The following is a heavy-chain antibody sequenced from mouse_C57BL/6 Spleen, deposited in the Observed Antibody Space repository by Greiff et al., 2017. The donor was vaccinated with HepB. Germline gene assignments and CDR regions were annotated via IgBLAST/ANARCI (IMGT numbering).Heavy chain of an antibody. D-gene: IGHD1-1*01. CDR1: GYTFTSYW. Sequence: QVQLKQPGAELVKPGASVKLSCKASGYTFTSYWMHWVKQRPGQGLEWIGMIHPNSGSTNYNEKFKSKATLTVDKSSSTAYMQLSSLTSEDSAVYYCARSHYYGSSYGYAMDYWGQGTSVTVSS. CDR2: IHPNSGST. V-gene: IGHV1-64*01. CDR3: ARSHYYGSSYGYAMDY. J-gene: IGHJ4*01.